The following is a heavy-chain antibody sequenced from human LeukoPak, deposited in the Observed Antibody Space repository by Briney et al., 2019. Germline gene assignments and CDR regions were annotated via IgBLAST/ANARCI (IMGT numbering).Heavy chain of an antibody. CDR3: AKGGIAVTSTSVYYYMDV. CDR2: ISGSGDST. J-gene: IGHJ6*03. D-gene: IGHD6-19*01. Sequence: GVTLRLSCAASGFTFSIYGMSWVRQAPGKGLERVSAISGSGDSTYYADSVKGRFTISRDNSKNTLYLLMNSLRAEDTALYYCAKGGIAVTSTSVYYYMDVWGKGTTVTISS. CDR1: GFTFSIYG. V-gene: IGHV3-23*01.